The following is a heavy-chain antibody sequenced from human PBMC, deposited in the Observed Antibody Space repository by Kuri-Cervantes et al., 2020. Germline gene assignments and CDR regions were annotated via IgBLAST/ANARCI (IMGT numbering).Heavy chain of an antibody. Sequence: LSLTCAASGFTFSDYYMSWIRQAPGKGLEWVSYISSSGSTIYYADSVKGRFTISRDNAKNSLYLQMNSLRAEDTAVYYCAKETTGYSYGNLDYWGQGTLVTVSS. D-gene: IGHD5-18*01. J-gene: IGHJ4*02. CDR2: ISSSGSTI. CDR1: GFTFSDYY. V-gene: IGHV3-11*04. CDR3: AKETTGYSYGNLDY.